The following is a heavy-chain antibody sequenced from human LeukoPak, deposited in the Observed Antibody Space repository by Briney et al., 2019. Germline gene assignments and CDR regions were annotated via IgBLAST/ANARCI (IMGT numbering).Heavy chain of an antibody. V-gene: IGHV3-48*01. CDR1: GFTFSSYS. J-gene: IGHJ4*02. CDR2: ISSSSSTI. Sequence: PGGSLRLSCAASGFTFSSYSMNWVRQAPGKGLEWVSYISSSSSTIYYADSVKGRFTISRDNAKNSLYLQMNSLRAEDTAVYYCARDHPSSSWYRGYYFDYWGQGTLVTVSS. D-gene: IGHD6-13*01. CDR3: ARDHPSSSWYRGYYFDY.